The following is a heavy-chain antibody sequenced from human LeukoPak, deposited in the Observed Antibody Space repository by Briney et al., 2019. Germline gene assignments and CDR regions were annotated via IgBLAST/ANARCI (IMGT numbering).Heavy chain of an antibody. V-gene: IGHV4-61*08. D-gene: IGHD3-22*01. CDR1: GGSISGGDYY. J-gene: IGHJ3*02. CDR2: VYYSGST. Sequence: SETLSLTCTVSGGSISGGDYYWSWIRQPPGKGLEWIGYVYYSGSTNYNPSLKSRVTISVDTSKNQFSLKLSSVTAADTAVYYCARHNYDSSGSSDAFDIWGQGTMVTVSS. CDR3: ARHNYDSSGSSDAFDI.